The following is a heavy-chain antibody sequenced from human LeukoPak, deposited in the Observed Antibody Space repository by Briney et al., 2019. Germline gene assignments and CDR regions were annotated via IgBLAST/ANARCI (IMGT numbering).Heavy chain of an antibody. CDR1: GFTFSNAW. CDR3: ATGGHYFGL. CDR2: IKRKADGGTT. J-gene: IGHJ2*01. Sequence: PGGSLRLSCAASGFTFSNAWMSWVRQAPGKGLEWIGRIKRKADGGTTDFSAPVKGRCTISRDDSKNTLYLQMNNLKMEDAAVYYCATGGHYFGLWGRGTLVTVSS. V-gene: IGHV3-15*01.